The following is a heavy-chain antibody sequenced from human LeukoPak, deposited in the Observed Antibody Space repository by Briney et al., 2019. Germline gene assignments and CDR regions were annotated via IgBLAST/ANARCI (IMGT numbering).Heavy chain of an antibody. Sequence: PGESLKISCKGSGYSYTNYWISWVRQMPGKGLEWMGRIDLSDSHLKHSPSFQCHVSFSADKSVSTAYLQWSSLKASGSAMYYCARQPRGTVVFDYWGQGTLVTVSS. D-gene: IGHD4-23*01. CDR3: ARQPRGTVVFDY. CDR2: IDLSDSHL. V-gene: IGHV5-10-1*01. CDR1: GYSYTNYW. J-gene: IGHJ4*02.